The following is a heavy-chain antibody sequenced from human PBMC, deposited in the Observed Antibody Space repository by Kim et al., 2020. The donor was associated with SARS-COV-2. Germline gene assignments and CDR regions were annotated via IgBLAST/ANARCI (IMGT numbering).Heavy chain of an antibody. J-gene: IGHJ5*02. V-gene: IGHV1-69*04. CDR2: IIPILGIA. CDR3: ASEHYGYSYGEPPNWFDP. CDR1: GGTFSSYA. D-gene: IGHD5-18*01. Sequence: SVKVSCKASGGTFSSYAISWVRQAPGQGLEWMGRIIPILGIANYAQKFQGRVTITADKSTSTAYMELSSLRSEDTAVYYCASEHYGYSYGEPPNWFDPWGQGTLVTVSS.